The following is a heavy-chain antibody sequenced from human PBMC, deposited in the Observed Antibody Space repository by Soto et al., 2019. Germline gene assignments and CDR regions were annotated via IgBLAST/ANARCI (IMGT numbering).Heavy chain of an antibody. CDR1: GFTFSSYA. V-gene: IGHV3-23*01. CDR3: AKDGAGVTATPDYYFDY. Sequence: PGGSLRLSCAASGFTFSSYAMSWFRQAPGKGLEWVSAISGSGGSTYYADSVKGRFTISRDNSKNTLYLQMNSLRAEDTAVYYCAKDGAGVTATPDYYFDYWGQGTLVTVSS. J-gene: IGHJ4*02. CDR2: ISGSGGST. D-gene: IGHD2-21*02.